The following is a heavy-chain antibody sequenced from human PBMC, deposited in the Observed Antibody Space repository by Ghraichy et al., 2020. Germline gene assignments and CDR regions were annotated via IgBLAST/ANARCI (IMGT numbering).Heavy chain of an antibody. V-gene: IGHV1-58*02. CDR2: IVVGSGNT. CDR3: AAAPSTIWQYYYYIMDV. D-gene: IGHD6-13*01. CDR1: GFTFSRSA. Sequence: SVKVSCKASGFTFSRSAMQWVRQARGQSLEWIGWIVVGSGNTNYAQKFQERVTISRDMSTNTAYMELSSLRSEDTAVYYCAAAPSTIWQYYYYIMDVWGQGTTVTVSS. J-gene: IGHJ6*02.